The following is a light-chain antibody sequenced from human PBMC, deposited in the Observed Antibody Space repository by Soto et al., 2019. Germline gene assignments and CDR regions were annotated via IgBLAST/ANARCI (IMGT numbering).Light chain of an antibody. CDR2: DAS. CDR1: QGIGKD. J-gene: IGKJ1*01. V-gene: IGKV1-17*01. CDR3: LQHHGRRT. Sequence: DIQMTQSPSYLSASVGDRVTITCRASQGIGKDLGWFQQQPGKAPKCLISDASSLQTGVPSRFIGSESGTEFSLTLRSLEPEDFATYYFLQHHGRRTVGQGTKVEI.